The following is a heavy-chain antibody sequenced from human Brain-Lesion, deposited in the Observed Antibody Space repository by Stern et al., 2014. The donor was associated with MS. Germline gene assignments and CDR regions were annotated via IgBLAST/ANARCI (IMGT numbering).Heavy chain of an antibody. J-gene: IGHJ5*02. D-gene: IGHD5-18*01. Sequence: VQLVESGPGLVKPSQTLSLTCTVSGASISSGGYFLSWFRQHPGKGLGWIGFTYYNWGIFYNPSLKSRVSISLDTSKNQFSLRLRSVTAADTAVYYCARDWSGSSIHLAPAYGGHIRFDPWGQGTLVTVSS. CDR3: ARDWSGSSIHLAPAYGGHIRFDP. CDR2: TYYNWGI. CDR1: GASISSGGYF. V-gene: IGHV4-31*03.